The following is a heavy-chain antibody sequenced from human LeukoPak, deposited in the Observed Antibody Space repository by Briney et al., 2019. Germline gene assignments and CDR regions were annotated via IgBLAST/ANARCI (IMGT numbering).Heavy chain of an antibody. CDR3: AREDQGDGPICGDFEF. D-gene: IGHD3-16*01. CDR2: IIPNVDIR. V-gene: IGHV1-69*04. Sequence: GASVKVSCKASGGTFGNYDVSWVRQAPGQGLEWMGRIIPNVDIRNYEQKFQGRVTITADESTSTVYLELTTLRSDDTAVYYCAREDQGDGPICGDFEFWGQGTLVTVSS. J-gene: IGHJ4*02. CDR1: GGTFGNYD.